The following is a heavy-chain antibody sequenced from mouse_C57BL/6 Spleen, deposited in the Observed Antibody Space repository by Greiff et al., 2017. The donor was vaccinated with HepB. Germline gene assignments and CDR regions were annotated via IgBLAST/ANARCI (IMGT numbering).Heavy chain of an antibody. CDR3: ARWITTVVAPYFDV. Sequence: VQLQQSGPELVKPGASVKISCKASGYAFSSSWMNWVKQRPGKGLEWIGRIYPGDGDTNYNGKFKGKATLTADKSSSTAYMKLSSLTSEDSAVYCCARWITTVVAPYFDVWGTGTTVTVSS. V-gene: IGHV1-82*01. CDR1: GYAFSSSW. J-gene: IGHJ1*03. D-gene: IGHD1-1*01. CDR2: IYPGDGDT.